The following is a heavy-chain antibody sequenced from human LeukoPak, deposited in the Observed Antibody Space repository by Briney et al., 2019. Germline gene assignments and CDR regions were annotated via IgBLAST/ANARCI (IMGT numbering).Heavy chain of an antibody. J-gene: IGHJ4*02. D-gene: IGHD1-26*01. CDR2: IYPGDSDT. CDR1: GYSFTNYW. CDR3: ARLSIMGGATSPSDY. Sequence: GESLKISCKGSGYSFTNYWIGWVRQMPGKGLEWMENIYPGDSDTRYSPSFQGQVTISADKSISTAYLQWSSLKASDTAVYYCARLSIMGGATSPSDYWGQGTLVTVSS. V-gene: IGHV5-51*01.